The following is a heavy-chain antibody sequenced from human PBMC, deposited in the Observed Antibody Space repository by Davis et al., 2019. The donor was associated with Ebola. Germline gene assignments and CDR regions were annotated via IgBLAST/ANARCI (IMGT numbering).Heavy chain of an antibody. D-gene: IGHD2-2*01. CDR3: ARAPVVPAAMVYYYYGMDV. V-gene: IGHV4-39*07. J-gene: IGHJ6*04. CDR1: GGSIISSSYY. Sequence: SETLSLTCTVSGGSIISSSYYWGWIRQPPGKGLEWIGSIYYSGSTYYNPSLKSRVTISVDRSKNQFSLKLSSVTAADTAVYYCARAPVVPAAMVYYYYGMDVWGKGTTVTVSS. CDR2: IYYSGST.